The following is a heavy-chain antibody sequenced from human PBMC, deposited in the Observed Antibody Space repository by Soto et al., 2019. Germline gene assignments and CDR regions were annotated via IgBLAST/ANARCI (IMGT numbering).Heavy chain of an antibody. V-gene: IGHV3-30-3*01. CDR3: AREGEYCSGGRCTSFAY. J-gene: IGHJ4*02. CDR1: GFTFTNYA. Sequence: QVQLVESGGGVVQPGRSLRLSCAASGFTFTNYAMYWVRQAPGKGLEWVAFVSYDGNTKHYAASVRGRFTVSRDNSKNTVYLQLNSLRAEDTAVYYCAREGEYCSGGRCTSFAYWGQGTLVTVSS. CDR2: VSYDGNTK. D-gene: IGHD2-15*01.